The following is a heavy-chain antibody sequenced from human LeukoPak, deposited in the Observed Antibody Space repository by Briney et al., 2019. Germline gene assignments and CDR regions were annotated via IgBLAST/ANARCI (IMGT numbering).Heavy chain of an antibody. CDR1: GFTFSSYA. D-gene: IGHD3-3*01. CDR2: ISGSGGST. J-gene: IGHJ4*02. CDR3: ATNLQYYDFWSGYHDY. V-gene: IGHV3-23*01. Sequence: QPGGSLRLSCAASGFTFSSYAMSWVRQAPGKGLEWVSAISGSGGSTYYADSVKGRFTISRDNSKNTLYLQMNSLRAEDTAVYYCATNLQYYDFWSGYHDYWGQGTLVTVSS.